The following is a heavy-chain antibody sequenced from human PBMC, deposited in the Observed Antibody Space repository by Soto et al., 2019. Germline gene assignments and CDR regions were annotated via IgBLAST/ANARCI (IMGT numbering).Heavy chain of an antibody. V-gene: IGHV3-33*01. CDR1: GFTFSSYG. D-gene: IGHD6-13*01. J-gene: IGHJ6*02. Sequence: GGSLRLSCAASGFTFSSYGMHWVRQAPGKGLEWVAVIWYDGSNKYYADSVKGRFTISRDNSKNTLYLQMNSLRAEDTAVYYCARAGIDSSSWEGPSYYYGMDVWGQGTTVTV. CDR3: ARAGIDSSSWEGPSYYYGMDV. CDR2: IWYDGSNK.